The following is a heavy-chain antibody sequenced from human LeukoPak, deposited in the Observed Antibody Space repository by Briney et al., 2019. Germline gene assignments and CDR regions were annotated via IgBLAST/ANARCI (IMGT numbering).Heavy chain of an antibody. CDR2: ISYDGSNK. J-gene: IGHJ4*02. CDR3: ARGPNSNWSGLDF. D-gene: IGHD6-6*01. CDR1: GFTFSSYA. V-gene: IGHV3-30-3*01. Sequence: GGSLRLSCAASGFTFSSYAMHWVRQAPGKGLEWVAVISYDGSNKYYADSAKGRFTVSRDNVKNTLYLQVNNLRAEDTAVYYCARGPNSNWSGLDFWGQGTLLTVSS.